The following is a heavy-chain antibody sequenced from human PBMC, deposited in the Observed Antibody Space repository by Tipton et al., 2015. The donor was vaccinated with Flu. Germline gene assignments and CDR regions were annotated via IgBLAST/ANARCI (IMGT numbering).Heavy chain of an antibody. Sequence: AVSGFTVTSNYMAWVRQAPGRGLEWVSVIYSGGTTFYADSVKGRFTISRDNSKNTLYLQMNSLRVEDTAVYYCARVRGYCSTTTCLLPFDFWGQGTLVTVSS. CDR2: IYSGGTT. D-gene: IGHD2-2*01. J-gene: IGHJ4*02. CDR3: ARVRGYCSTTTCLLPFDF. V-gene: IGHV3-53*01. CDR1: GFTVTSNY.